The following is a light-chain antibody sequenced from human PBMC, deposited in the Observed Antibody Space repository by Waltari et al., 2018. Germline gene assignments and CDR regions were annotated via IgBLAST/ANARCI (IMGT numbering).Light chain of an antibody. CDR3: LQYNSNPYS. J-gene: IGKJ2*03. CDR1: QGISTY. CDR2: AAS. Sequence: DNQMTQSPSSLSASAGYRVTITCRASQGISTYLNWYQQKPGKPPKRLIYAASSLESGVPSRFSGSGSGTDFTLTISSLQPEDFATYYCLQYNSNPYSFGQGTKVEIK. V-gene: IGKV1-17*01.